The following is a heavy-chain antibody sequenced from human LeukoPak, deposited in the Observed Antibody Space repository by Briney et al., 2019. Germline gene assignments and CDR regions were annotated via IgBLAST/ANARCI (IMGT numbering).Heavy chain of an antibody. CDR2: ISYDGSNK. J-gene: IGHJ4*02. CDR1: GFTFSSYA. V-gene: IGHV3-30-3*01. D-gene: IGHD6-13*01. Sequence: GRSLRLSCAASGFTFSSYAMHWVRQAPGKGLEWVAVISYDGSNKYYADSVKGRFTISRDNSKNTLYLQMNSLRAEGTAVYYCARDTSGGYSFDYWGQGTLVTVSS. CDR3: ARDTSGGYSFDY.